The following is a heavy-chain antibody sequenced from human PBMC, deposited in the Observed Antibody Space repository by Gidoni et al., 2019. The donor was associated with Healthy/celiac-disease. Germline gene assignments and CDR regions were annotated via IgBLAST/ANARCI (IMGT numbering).Heavy chain of an antibody. CDR3: ASDFPFPNCGGDCSPGHDAFDI. V-gene: IGHV1-69*01. Sequence: AISWVRQAPGQGLEWMGGIIPIFGTANYAQKFQGRLTITADEATSTAYMELSSLRSEDTAVYYCASDFPFPNCGGDCSPGHDAFDIWGQGTMVTVSS. J-gene: IGHJ3*02. CDR1: A. CDR2: IIPIFGTA. D-gene: IGHD2-21*02.